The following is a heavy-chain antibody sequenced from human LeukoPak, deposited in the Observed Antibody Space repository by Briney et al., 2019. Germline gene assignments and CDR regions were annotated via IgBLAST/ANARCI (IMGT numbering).Heavy chain of an antibody. D-gene: IGHD3-10*01. V-gene: IGHV4-31*03. CDR3: ARVHYGSGGYAGVFDY. Sequence: SETLSLTCTVSGGSISSGGYYWSWIRQHPGKGLEWIGYIYYSGSTYYNPSLKSRVTISVDTSKNQFSLKLSSVTAADTAVYYCARVHYGSGGYAGVFDYWGQGTLVTVSS. CDR2: IYYSGST. J-gene: IGHJ4*02. CDR1: GGSISSGGYY.